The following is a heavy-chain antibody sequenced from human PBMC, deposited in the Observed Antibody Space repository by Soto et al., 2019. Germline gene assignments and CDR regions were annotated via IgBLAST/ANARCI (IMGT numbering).Heavy chain of an antibody. CDR2: ILSDGSNK. D-gene: IGHD1-26*01. CDR3: ARVVISGSYLDY. J-gene: IGHJ4*02. CDR1: GFTFSSYA. V-gene: IGHV3-30-3*01. Sequence: PGGSLRLSCAASGFTFSSYAMHWVRQAPGKGLEWVAVILSDGSNKWYVDSVKGRFTISRDNAKNSLYLQMNSLRAEDTAVYYCARVVISGSYLDYWGQGTLVTVSS.